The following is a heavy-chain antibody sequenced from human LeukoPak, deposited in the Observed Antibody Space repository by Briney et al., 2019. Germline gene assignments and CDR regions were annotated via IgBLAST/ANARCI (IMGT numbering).Heavy chain of an antibody. V-gene: IGHV1-46*01. CDR1: GYTFTSYY. D-gene: IGHD2-15*01. J-gene: IGHJ1*01. Sequence: ASVKVSCKASGYTFTSYYMHWVRQAPGQGLEWMGIINPSGGSTSYAQKFQGRVTTTRDTSTSTVYMELSSLRSEDTAVYYCARVSRYCSGGSCYSEYFQHWGQGTLVTVSS. CDR2: INPSGGST. CDR3: ARVSRYCSGGSCYSEYFQH.